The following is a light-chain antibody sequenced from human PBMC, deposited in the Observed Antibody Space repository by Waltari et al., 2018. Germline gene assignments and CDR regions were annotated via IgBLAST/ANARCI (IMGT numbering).Light chain of an antibody. CDR2: DVS. V-gene: IGLV2-14*03. CDR1: NSDIGRYNY. J-gene: IGLJ2*01. CDR3: ASYTSSNTVI. Sequence: QSALTQPASVSGSAGQSIAISCSGTNSDIGRYNYVSWYQQHPGNAPSLIIYDVSVGPAGFSNRLIGAKSGITASLAISGLQAEDEGDYLCASYTSSNTVIFGGGTRVTVL.